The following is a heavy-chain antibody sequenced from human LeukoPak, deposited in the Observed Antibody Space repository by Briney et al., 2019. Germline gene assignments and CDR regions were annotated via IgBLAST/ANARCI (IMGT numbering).Heavy chain of an antibody. CDR1: GGSFINFG. J-gene: IGHJ5*02. D-gene: IGHD3-22*01. V-gene: IGHV1-69*06. CDR2: ILPVSNTA. Sequence: ASVKVSCKASGGSFINFGISWVRQAPGQGLEWMGGILPVSNTANNAQNFQGRVTFTADTSTGTAYMELSSLRSEDTAVYYCARADRYYYDSSGPLGPWGQGTLVTVSS. CDR3: ARADRYYYDSSGPLGP.